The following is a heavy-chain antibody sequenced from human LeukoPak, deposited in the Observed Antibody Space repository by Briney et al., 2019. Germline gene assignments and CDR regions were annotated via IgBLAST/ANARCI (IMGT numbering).Heavy chain of an antibody. CDR2: ISSSSSYI. CDR1: GFTFSSYS. CDR3: ARGPGRGYSYGYSVY. Sequence: GGSLRLSCAASGFTFSSYSMNWVRQAPGKGLKWVSSISSSSSYIYYADSVKGRFTISRDNAKNSLYLQMNSLRAEDTAVYYCARGPGRGYSYGYSVYWGQGTLVTVSS. D-gene: IGHD5-18*01. V-gene: IGHV3-21*01. J-gene: IGHJ4*02.